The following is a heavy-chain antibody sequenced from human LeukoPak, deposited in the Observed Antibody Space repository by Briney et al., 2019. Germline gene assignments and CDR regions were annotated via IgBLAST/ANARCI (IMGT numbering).Heavy chain of an antibody. V-gene: IGHV4-34*01. D-gene: IGHD2-8*01. CDR2: INHSGST. CDR3: ARGLISDY. Sequence: SETLSLTCAVYGGSFSGYYWSWIRQPPGKGQEWIGEINHSGSTNYNPSLKSRVTISVDTSKNQFSLKLSSVTAADTAVYYCARGLISDYWGQGTLVTVSS. J-gene: IGHJ4*02. CDR1: GGSFSGYY.